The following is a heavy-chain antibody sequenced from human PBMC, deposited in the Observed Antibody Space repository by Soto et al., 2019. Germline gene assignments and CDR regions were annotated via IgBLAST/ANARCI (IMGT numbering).Heavy chain of an antibody. D-gene: IGHD3-16*01. Sequence: SETLSLTCTVSGGSISSYYWSWIRQPPGKGLEWIGYIYYSGSTNYNPSLKSRVTISVDTSKNQFSLKLSSVTAADTAVYYCARRHHTLLDYWGQGTLVTVSS. CDR2: IYYSGST. CDR1: GGSISSYY. J-gene: IGHJ4*02. V-gene: IGHV4-59*01. CDR3: ARRHHTLLDY.